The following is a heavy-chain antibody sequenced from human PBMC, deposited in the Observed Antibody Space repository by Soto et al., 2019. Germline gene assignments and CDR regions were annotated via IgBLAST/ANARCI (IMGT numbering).Heavy chain of an antibody. CDR3: ARTHGGSSYYVDH. CDR2: IYYSGSP. V-gene: IGHV4-61*01. CDR1: GGSVSSGSYY. D-gene: IGHD1-26*01. J-gene: IGHJ4*02. Sequence: PSETLSLTCTVSGGSVSSGSYYWSWIRQPPGKGLEWIGYIYYSGSPNYNPSLTSRVTISLDTSKNQFSLKLSSVTAADTAVYYCARTHGGSSYYVDHWGQGTLVTVAS.